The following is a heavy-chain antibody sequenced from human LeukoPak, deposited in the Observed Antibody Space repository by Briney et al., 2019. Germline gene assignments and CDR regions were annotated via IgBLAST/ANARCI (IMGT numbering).Heavy chain of an antibody. J-gene: IGHJ5*02. CDR3: ARGARNWFDP. V-gene: IGHV4-39*07. CDR2: INYSGST. Sequence: PSETLSLTCTVSGGSISSSSYYWGWIRQPPGKGLEWIGSINYSGSTYYNPSLKSRVTISVDRSKNQFSLTLTSVTAADTALYYCARGARNWFDPWGQGTLVTVSS. CDR1: GGSISSSSYY.